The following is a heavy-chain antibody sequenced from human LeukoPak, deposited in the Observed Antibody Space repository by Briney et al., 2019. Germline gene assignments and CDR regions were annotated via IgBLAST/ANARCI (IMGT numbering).Heavy chain of an antibody. CDR1: GYTFTSYD. CDR2: MNPNSGNT. J-gene: IGHJ5*02. CDR3: ARGLCSSTSCYLEWFDP. V-gene: IGHV1-8*01. D-gene: IGHD2-2*01. Sequence: ASVKVSCKASGYTFTSYDINWVRQATGQGLEWMGWMNPNSGNTGYAQKFQGRVTMTRNTSISTAYMELSSLRSEDTAVYYCARGLCSSTSCYLEWFDPWGQGPWSPSPQ.